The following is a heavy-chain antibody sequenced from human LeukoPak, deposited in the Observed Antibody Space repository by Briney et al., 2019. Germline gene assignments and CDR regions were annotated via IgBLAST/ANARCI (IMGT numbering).Heavy chain of an antibody. CDR1: GGSISSYY. J-gene: IGHJ3*02. CDR2: IYYSGST. V-gene: IGHV4-59*01. CDR3: AREVPGDYYDSSGYLPYAFDI. Sequence: SEILSLTCTVSGGSISSYYWSWIRQPPGKGLEWIGYIYYSGSTNHNPSLKSRVTISVDTSKNQFSLRLSSVTAADTAVYYCAREVPGDYYDSSGYLPYAFDIWGQGTMVTVSS. D-gene: IGHD3-22*01.